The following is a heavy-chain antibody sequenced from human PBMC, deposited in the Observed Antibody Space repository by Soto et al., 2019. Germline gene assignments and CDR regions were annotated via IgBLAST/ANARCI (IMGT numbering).Heavy chain of an antibody. J-gene: IGHJ5*02. Sequence: XSVKVSCQASGYTFTGYYMHWVRQAPGQGLEWMGWINPNSGGTNYAQKFQGRVTMTRDTSICTAYMELSRLRSDDTAVYYCARKGYCSGGSCPPRVVGWFDPWGQGTLVTVS. CDR1: GYTFTGYY. CDR2: INPNSGGT. D-gene: IGHD2-15*01. CDR3: ARKGYCSGGSCPPRVVGWFDP. V-gene: IGHV1-2*02.